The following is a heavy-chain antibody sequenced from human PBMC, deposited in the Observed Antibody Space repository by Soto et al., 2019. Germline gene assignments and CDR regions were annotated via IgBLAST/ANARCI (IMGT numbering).Heavy chain of an antibody. D-gene: IGHD6-13*01. Sequence: QVQLQESGPGLVKPSETLSLTCTVSGGSISSYYWSWVRQPPGKGLEWIGYIYYSGRTNYNPSLKSRLTISVDTSKNQFSLKLSSVTAADTAVYYCARHVPAAAGIFIVLTTIDAFDIWGQGTMVTVSS. V-gene: IGHV4-59*08. CDR2: IYYSGRT. CDR1: GGSISSYY. J-gene: IGHJ3*02. CDR3: ARHVPAAAGIFIVLTTIDAFDI.